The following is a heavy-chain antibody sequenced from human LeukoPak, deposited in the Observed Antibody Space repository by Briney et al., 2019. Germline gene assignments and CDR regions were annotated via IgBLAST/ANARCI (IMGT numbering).Heavy chain of an antibody. CDR3: ARGHSMFVGMFDY. J-gene: IGHJ4*02. V-gene: IGHV4-34*01. Sequence: SSETLSLTCAVYGGSFSGYYWSWIRQPPGKGLEWIGEINHSGSTNYNPSLKSRVTISVDTSKNQFSLKLSSVTAADTAVYYCARGHSMFVGMFDYWGQGTLVTVSS. D-gene: IGHD1-14*01. CDR2: INHSGST. CDR1: GGSFSGYY.